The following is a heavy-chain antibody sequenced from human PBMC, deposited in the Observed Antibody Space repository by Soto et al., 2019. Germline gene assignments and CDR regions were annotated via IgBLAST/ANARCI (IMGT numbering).Heavy chain of an antibody. D-gene: IGHD6-19*01. J-gene: IGHJ6*02. CDR2: IWYDGSNK. CDR3: ARDGQGLAPYALDV. CDR1: XFTFSGHA. V-gene: IGHV3-33*01. Sequence: QVQLVESGGGVAQXXRSLRLSXXXXXFTFSGHAMHWVRQAPGKGLEWVTQIWYDGSNKYYAESVKGRFTISRDNSKNTLYLQMNSLRVEDTAVYYCARDGQGLAPYALDVWGQGTSVTVSS.